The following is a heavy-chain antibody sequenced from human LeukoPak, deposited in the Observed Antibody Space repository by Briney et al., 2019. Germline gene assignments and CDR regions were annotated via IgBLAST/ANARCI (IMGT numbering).Heavy chain of an antibody. CDR1: GFTFSDYY. V-gene: IGHV3-11*03. CDR3: ARVVPAADY. Sequence: PGGSLRLSCAASGFTFSDYYMSWIRQAPGKGLEWVSYISSSSSYTNYADSVKGRFTISRDNAKNSLYLQMNSLRAEDTAVYFCARVVPAADYWGQGTLVTVSS. J-gene: IGHJ4*02. CDR2: ISSSSSYT. D-gene: IGHD2-2*01.